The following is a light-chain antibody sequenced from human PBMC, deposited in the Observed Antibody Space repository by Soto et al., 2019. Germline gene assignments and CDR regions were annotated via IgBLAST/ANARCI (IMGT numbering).Light chain of an antibody. CDR1: QSISSSY. V-gene: IGKV3-20*01. J-gene: IGKJ1*01. CDR2: GAS. Sequence: EIVLTQSPGTLSLSPGERATLSCRASQSISSSYLAIAWYQQKPGQPPRLLIYGASSRATGIPDRFSGSGSATDFTLTISKLDPEDFAVYYCQQHDTSPWTFGQGTRVEIK. CDR3: QQHDTSPWT.